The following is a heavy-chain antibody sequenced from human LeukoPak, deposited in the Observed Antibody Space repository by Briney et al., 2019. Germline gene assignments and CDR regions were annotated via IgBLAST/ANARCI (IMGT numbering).Heavy chain of an antibody. V-gene: IGHV1-69*02. CDR3: ARRTYCGGDCFSAFDI. CDR1: GGTFSSYI. D-gene: IGHD2-21*02. CDR2: IIPILGIA. Sequence: GSSVKVSCKASGGTFSSYIISWVRQAPGLGLEWMGRIIPILGIANYAQKFQGRVTITADKSTSAAYMELSSLRSEDTAVYYCARRTYCGGDCFSAFDIWGQGTMVTVSS. J-gene: IGHJ3*02.